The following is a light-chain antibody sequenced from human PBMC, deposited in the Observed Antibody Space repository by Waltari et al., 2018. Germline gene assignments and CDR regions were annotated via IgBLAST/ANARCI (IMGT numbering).Light chain of an antibody. J-gene: IGKJ5*01. Sequence: IHMTQPPSSRAAAVGARSAISCRESQGINRNLNWYQHKPGQAPKLLIYDASNLEAGVPSRFSGSGSGTDFTLSISSLQPEDIATYYCQQYGNLPSISFGQGTRLQI. CDR2: DAS. V-gene: IGKV1-33*01. CDR3: QQYGNLPSIS. CDR1: QGINRN.